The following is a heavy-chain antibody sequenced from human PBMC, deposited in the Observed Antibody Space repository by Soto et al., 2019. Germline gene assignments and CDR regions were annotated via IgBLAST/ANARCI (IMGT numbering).Heavy chain of an antibody. CDR1: GDSVSSNSAA. J-gene: IGHJ6*02. D-gene: IGHD6-6*01. CDR2: TYYRSKWYN. V-gene: IGHV6-1*01. Sequence: QVQLQQSGPGLVKPSQTLSLTCAISGDSVSSNSAAWNWIRQSPSRGLEWLGRTYYRSKWYNDYAVSVKSRITITPDTSKNQFSLQLNSVTPEDTAVYYCARLPYSSSSGSNYYYYYGMDVWGQGTTVTVSS. CDR3: ARLPYSSSSGSNYYYYYGMDV.